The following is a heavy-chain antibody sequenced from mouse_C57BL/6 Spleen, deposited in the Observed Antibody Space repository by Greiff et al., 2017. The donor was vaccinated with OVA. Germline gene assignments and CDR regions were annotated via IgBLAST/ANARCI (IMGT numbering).Heavy chain of an antibody. CDR3: ARNYYDYAEVGY. CDR2: IHPNSGST. CDR1: GYTFTSYW. V-gene: IGHV1-64*01. D-gene: IGHD2-4*01. Sequence: VQLQQPGAELVKPGASVKLSCKASGYTFTSYWMHWVKQRPGQGLEWIGMIHPNSGSTNYNEKFKSKATLTVDKSSSTAYMQLSSLTSEDSAVYDCARNYYDYAEVGYWGQGTTLTVSA. J-gene: IGHJ2*01.